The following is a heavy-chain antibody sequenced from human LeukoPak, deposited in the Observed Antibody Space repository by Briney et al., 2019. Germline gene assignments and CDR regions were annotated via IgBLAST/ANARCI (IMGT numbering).Heavy chain of an antibody. J-gene: IGHJ3*02. V-gene: IGHV3-73*01. D-gene: IGHD3-10*01. CDR2: IRSKANSYAT. CDR1: GFTFSGSA. CDR3: TSQIWFGELFDVAFDI. Sequence: GGSLRLSCAASGFTFSGSAMHWVRQASGKGLEWVGRIRSKANSYATAYAASVKGRFTISRDDSKNTAYLQMNSLKTEDTAVYYCTSQIWFGELFDVAFDIWGQGTMVTVSS.